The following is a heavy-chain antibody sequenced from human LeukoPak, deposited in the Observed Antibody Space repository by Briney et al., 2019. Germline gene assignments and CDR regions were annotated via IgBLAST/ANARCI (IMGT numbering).Heavy chain of an antibody. D-gene: IGHD6-19*01. V-gene: IGHV3-30*04. Sequence: PGGSLRLSCAASGFTFSSYAMHWVRQAPGKGLEWVAVISYDGSNKYYADSVKGRFTISRDNSKNTLYLQMNSLRAEDTAVYYCARDGGGWSDYWGQGTLVTVSS. CDR1: GFTFSSYA. CDR2: ISYDGSNK. J-gene: IGHJ4*02. CDR3: ARDGGGWSDY.